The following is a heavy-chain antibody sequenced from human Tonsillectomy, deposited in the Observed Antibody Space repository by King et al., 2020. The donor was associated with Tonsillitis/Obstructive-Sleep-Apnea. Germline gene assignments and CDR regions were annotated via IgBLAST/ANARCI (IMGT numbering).Heavy chain of an antibody. CDR1: GFTFSSNE. J-gene: IGHJ6*03. Sequence: VQLVESGGGLVQPGGSLRLSCAASGFTFSSNEMNWVRQAPGKGLEWVSYISSSGSTIYYADSVKGRFTISRANAKNSLYLQMNSLRAEDTAVYYCASVAFDYIWGVYLYTRHYYMDVWGKGTTVTVSS. D-gene: IGHD3-16*02. CDR3: ASVAFDYIWGVYLYTRHYYMDV. V-gene: IGHV3-48*03. CDR2: ISSSGSTI.